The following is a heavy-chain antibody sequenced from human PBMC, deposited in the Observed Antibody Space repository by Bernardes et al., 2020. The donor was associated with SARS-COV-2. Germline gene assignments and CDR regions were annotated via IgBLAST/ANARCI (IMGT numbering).Heavy chain of an antibody. J-gene: IGHJ4*02. CDR3: ARDLSYYGSGSYFGY. V-gene: IGHV3-11*01. Sequence: GGSLRVCCAASGFTFSDYYMSWIRQAPGKGLEWVSYISSSGSTIYYADSVKGRFTISRDNAKNSLYLQMNSLRAEDTAVYYCARDLSYYGSGSYFGYWGQGSLVTVSS. D-gene: IGHD3-10*01. CDR1: GFTFSDYY. CDR2: ISSSGSTI.